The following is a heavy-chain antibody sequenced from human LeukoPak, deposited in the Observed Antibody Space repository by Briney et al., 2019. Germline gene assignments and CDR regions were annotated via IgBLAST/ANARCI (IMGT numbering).Heavy chain of an antibody. CDR1: GFTFDDYA. CDR2: ISWDGGST. CDR3: AKGVGQLPRDAFDI. V-gene: IGHV3-43D*03. Sequence: PGGSLRLSCAASGFTFDDYAMHWVRQAPGKGLEWVSLISWDGGSTYYADSVKGRFTISRDNSKNSLYLQMNSLRAEDTALYYCAKGVGQLPRDAFDIWGQGTMVTVSS. J-gene: IGHJ3*02. D-gene: IGHD2-2*01.